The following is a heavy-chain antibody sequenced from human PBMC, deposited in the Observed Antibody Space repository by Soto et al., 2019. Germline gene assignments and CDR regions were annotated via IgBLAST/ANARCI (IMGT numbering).Heavy chain of an antibody. CDR2: ISGSGDST. CDR1: GFTFSTYA. D-gene: IGHD6-19*01. CDR3: AKESSSGWSFDY. Sequence: EVQLLESGGGLVQPGGSLRLSCAASGFTFSTYAMNWVRQAPGQGLEWVSGISGSGDSTYYADSVKGRFTVSRDNSKNTLYLQLNSLRGEDTAVFDCAKESSSGWSFDYWGQGTLVTVSP. J-gene: IGHJ4*02. V-gene: IGHV3-23*01.